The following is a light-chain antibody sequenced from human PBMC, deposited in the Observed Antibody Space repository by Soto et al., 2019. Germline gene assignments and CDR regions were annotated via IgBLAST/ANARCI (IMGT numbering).Light chain of an antibody. CDR1: QSVSSN. Sequence: EIVMTQSPATLYVSPGDRATLSCRASQSVSSNLAWYQQKPGQAPRLLIYGASTRATDIPARFSGSGSGTDLTLTISSLQSEDFAVYYCQQYSNWPLTFGGGTKVDIK. J-gene: IGKJ4*01. CDR2: GAS. V-gene: IGKV3-15*01. CDR3: QQYSNWPLT.